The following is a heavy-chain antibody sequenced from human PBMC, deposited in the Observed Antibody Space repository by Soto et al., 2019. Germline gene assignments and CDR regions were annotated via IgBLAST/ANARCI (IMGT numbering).Heavy chain of an antibody. CDR2: IFWDDDK. CDR3: ARILTGTVGHFDT. CDR1: GFSLSTSEVG. V-gene: IGHV2-5*02. D-gene: IGHD3-16*01. Sequence: QITLKESGPTLVKPTQTLTLTCSFSGFSLSTSEVGVGWIRQPPERAPEWLALIFWDDDKRYNPFLKSRLTITKDTSKNQVVLTLTNMDPVDTATYYCARILTGTVGHFDTWGQGTLVTVSS. J-gene: IGHJ4*02.